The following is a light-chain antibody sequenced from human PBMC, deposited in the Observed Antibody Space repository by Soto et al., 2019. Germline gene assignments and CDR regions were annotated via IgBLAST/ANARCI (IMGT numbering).Light chain of an antibody. CDR1: QSVSSN. Sequence: EIVLTQSPGTLSLSPGERATLSCRASQSVSSNLAWCQQKPGQAPRLLIYGASRRATGIPDRFSGSASGTDFTLTISRLEPEDFAVYFCQQYSDLPMTFGQGTRLEIK. J-gene: IGKJ5*01. CDR2: GAS. CDR3: QQYSDLPMT. V-gene: IGKV3-20*01.